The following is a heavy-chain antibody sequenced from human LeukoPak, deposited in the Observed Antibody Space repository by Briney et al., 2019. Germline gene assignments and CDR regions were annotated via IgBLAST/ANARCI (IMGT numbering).Heavy chain of an antibody. D-gene: IGHD6-13*01. Sequence: GGSLRLSCAASGFTFSSYAMSWVRQAPGKGLEWVSAISGSGGSTYYADSVKGRFTISRDNSKNALYLQMNSLRAEDTAVYYCAWSSSWLPFDYWGQGTLVTVSS. CDR1: GFTFSSYA. CDR3: AWSSSWLPFDY. CDR2: ISGSGGST. V-gene: IGHV3-23*01. J-gene: IGHJ4*02.